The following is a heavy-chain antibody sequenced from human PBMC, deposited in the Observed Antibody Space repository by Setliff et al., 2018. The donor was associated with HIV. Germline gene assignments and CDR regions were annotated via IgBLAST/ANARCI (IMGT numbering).Heavy chain of an antibody. D-gene: IGHD2-2*01. CDR2: IYNSVTT. CDR1: GASVNYNT. Sequence: SETLSLTCSVSGASVNYNTWSWIRQAPGKGLQWIGFIYNSVTTNYNPSLKSRATISLDTSKSQFSLKLTSVTAADTAVYYCARGGTSSNWFGPWGQGTLVTVSS. V-gene: IGHV4-59*02. J-gene: IGHJ5*02. CDR3: ARGGTSSNWFGP.